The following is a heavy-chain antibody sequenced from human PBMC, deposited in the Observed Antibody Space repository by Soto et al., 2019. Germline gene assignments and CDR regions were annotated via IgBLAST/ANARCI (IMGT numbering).Heavy chain of an antibody. Sequence: QVQLQESGPGLVKPSQTLSLNCSVSGVSINSGDYYWSWIRQRAGQGLEWIGYIFYSGTTFYNPSLKSRVTISIDASKNQFSLEMSSVTAADTAVYYCAKVRGHAFDIRGQGTMVTVSS. CDR2: IFYSGTT. CDR3: AKVRGHAFDI. CDR1: GVSINSGDYY. J-gene: IGHJ3*02. V-gene: IGHV4-31*03. D-gene: IGHD3-10*01.